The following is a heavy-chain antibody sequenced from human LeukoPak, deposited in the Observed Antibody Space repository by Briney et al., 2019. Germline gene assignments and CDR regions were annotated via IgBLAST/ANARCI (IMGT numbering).Heavy chain of an antibody. D-gene: IGHD6-13*01. Sequence: PGRSLRLSCAASGFTFSSYGMHWVRQAPGGGLEWVANINQDGSEKYYVDSVEGRFTISRDNAKNTVYLQMNSLRVEDTAVYYCTRAVAAAGSYWGQGTLVTVSS. V-gene: IGHV3-7*04. CDR3: TRAVAAAGSY. CDR1: GFTFSSYG. CDR2: INQDGSEK. J-gene: IGHJ4*02.